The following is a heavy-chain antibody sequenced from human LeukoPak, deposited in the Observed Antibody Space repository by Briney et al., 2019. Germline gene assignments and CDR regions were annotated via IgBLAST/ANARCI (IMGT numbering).Heavy chain of an antibody. Sequence: GGSLRLSRAASGFGFSNYWMSWVRQAPGKGLEWVANMNEDGSEKNYVDSVKGRFTISRDNAQDSLYLQMNSLRAEDTAVYYCARDRGYSNFDYWGQGTLLTVSS. V-gene: IGHV3-7*01. CDR2: MNEDGSEK. CDR3: ARDRGYSNFDY. D-gene: IGHD4-11*01. CDR1: GFGFSNYW. J-gene: IGHJ4*02.